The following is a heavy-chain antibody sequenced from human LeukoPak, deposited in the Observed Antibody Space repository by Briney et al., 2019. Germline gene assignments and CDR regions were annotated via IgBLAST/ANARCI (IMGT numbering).Heavy chain of an antibody. CDR2: IWYDGSNK. V-gene: IGHV3-33*01. CDR3: AREAYSNLGDGGAWFDY. Sequence: PGGSLRLSCAASGFTISSYGMHWVRQAPGKGLEWVAVIWYDGSNKYYADSVKGRFTISRDNSKNTLYLQMNSLRAEDTAVYYCAREAYSNLGDGGAWFDYWGQGTLVTVSS. D-gene: IGHD3-16*01. J-gene: IGHJ4*02. CDR1: GFTISSYG.